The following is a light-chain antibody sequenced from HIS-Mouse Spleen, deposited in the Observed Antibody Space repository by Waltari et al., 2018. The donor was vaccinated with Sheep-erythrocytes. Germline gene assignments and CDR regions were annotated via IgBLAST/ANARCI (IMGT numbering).Light chain of an antibody. J-gene: IGLJ2*01. CDR3: QAWDSSTAV. Sequence: SYELTRPLSVSVSPGQSASITCSGAKLGHQCACWYQRKPGQPPVLVIYQDSKRPSGIPERFSGSNPGNTATLTISGTQAMDEADYYCQAWDSSTAVFGGGTKLTVL. CDR2: QDS. V-gene: IGLV3-1*01. CDR1: KLGHQC.